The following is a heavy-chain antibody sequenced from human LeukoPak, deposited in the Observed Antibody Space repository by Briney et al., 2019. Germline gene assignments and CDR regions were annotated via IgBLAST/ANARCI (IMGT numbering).Heavy chain of an antibody. CDR3: ASRTYCSGGSCFADAFDI. CDR2: IYYSGST. J-gene: IGHJ3*02. D-gene: IGHD2-15*01. Sequence: SETLSLTCTVSGGSISSYYWSWIRQPPGKGLEWIGYIYYSGSTNYNPSLKSRVTISVDAPQTQFSLKLSSVTAADTAVYYCASRTYCSGGSCFADAFDIWGQGTMVTVSS. V-gene: IGHV4-59*01. CDR1: GGSISSYY.